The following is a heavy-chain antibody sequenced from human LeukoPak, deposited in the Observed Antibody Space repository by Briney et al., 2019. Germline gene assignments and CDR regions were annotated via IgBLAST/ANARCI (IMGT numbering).Heavy chain of an antibody. Sequence: PGGSLRLSCAASGFTFSSYWMHWVRQAPGKGLEWVSAISGSGGSTYYADSVKGRFTISRGNSKNTLYLQMNSLRAEDTAVYYCAKDRKGPSVWDYWGQGTLVTVSS. D-gene: IGHD3-16*01. CDR1: GFTFSSYW. CDR2: ISGSGGST. V-gene: IGHV3-23*01. J-gene: IGHJ4*02. CDR3: AKDRKGPSVWDY.